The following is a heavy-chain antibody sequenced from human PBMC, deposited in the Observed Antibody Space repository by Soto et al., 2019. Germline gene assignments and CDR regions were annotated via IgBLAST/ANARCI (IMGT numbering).Heavy chain of an antibody. CDR1: GFTFSSYA. D-gene: IGHD3-10*01. Sequence: GGSLRLSCAASGFTFSSYAMHWVRQAPGKGLEWVAVISYDGSNKYYADSVKGRFTISRDNSKNTLYLQMNSLRAEDTAVYYCARAHYYGSGSYYRSAFDIWGQGTMVTVSS. CDR3: ARAHYYGSGSYYRSAFDI. CDR2: ISYDGSNK. V-gene: IGHV3-30-3*01. J-gene: IGHJ3*02.